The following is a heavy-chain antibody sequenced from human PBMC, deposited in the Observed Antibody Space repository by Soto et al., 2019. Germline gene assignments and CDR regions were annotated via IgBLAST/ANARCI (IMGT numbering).Heavy chain of an antibody. J-gene: IGHJ1*01. CDR2: INWNSGGI. CDR3: VKDESINWYSGHFRH. CDR1: GFTFDDYA. Sequence: ESGGGLVQPGRSLRLSCAASGFTFDDYAMHWVRQVPGKGLEWVSGINWNSGGIGYGDSVKGRFAISRDNAKNSLHLQMNSLSAEDTAFYYCVKDESINWYSGHFRHWGQGTLVTVSS. V-gene: IGHV3-9*01. D-gene: IGHD6-13*01.